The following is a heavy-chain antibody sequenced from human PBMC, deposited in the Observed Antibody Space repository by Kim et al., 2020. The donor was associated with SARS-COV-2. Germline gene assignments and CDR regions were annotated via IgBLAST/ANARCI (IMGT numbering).Heavy chain of an antibody. CDR2: INHSGST. D-gene: IGHD6-13*01. CDR1: GGSFSGYY. Sequence: ETLSLTCAVYGGSFSGYYWSWIRQPPGKGLEWIGEINHSGSTNYNPSLKSRVTISVDTSKNQFSLKLSSVTAADTAVYYCARESVAAAGLDYWGQGTL. V-gene: IGHV4-34*01. J-gene: IGHJ4*02. CDR3: ARESVAAAGLDY.